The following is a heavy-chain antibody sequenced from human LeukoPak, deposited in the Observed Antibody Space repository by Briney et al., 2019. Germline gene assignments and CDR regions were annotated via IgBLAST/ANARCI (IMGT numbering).Heavy chain of an antibody. D-gene: IGHD1-26*01. J-gene: IGHJ4*02. Sequence: GGSLRLSCAASGFTFSSYSMNWVRQAPGKGLEWVSYISSSSSTIYYADSVKGRFTISRDNAKNSLYLQMNSLRAEDTAVYYCARVLELIAGATYFDYWGQGTLVTVSS. V-gene: IGHV3-48*01. CDR1: GFTFSSYS. CDR2: ISSSSSTI. CDR3: ARVLELIAGATYFDY.